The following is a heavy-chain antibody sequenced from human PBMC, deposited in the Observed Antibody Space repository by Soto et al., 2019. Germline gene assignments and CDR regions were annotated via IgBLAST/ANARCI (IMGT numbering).Heavy chain of an antibody. V-gene: IGHV3-23*01. CDR1: GFICSSYD. CDR2: ILVGGST. Sequence: GGSLRLSSAASGFICSSYDMSWVRQAPGKGLEWVSTILVGGSTHYEDSVKGRFTISRDESKNTVYLQMHSLTAGDTAVYYCAKATATSGGAFDICGQGTMVTVSS. J-gene: IGHJ3*02. D-gene: IGHD1-1*01. CDR3: AKATATSGGAFDI.